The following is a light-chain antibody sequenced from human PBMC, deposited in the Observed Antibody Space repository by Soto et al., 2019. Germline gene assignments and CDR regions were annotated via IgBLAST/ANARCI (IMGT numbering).Light chain of an antibody. J-gene: IGLJ2*01. CDR3: SSYTSAKTLL. CDR1: SSDVGAYNY. Sequence: QAVVTQPASVSGSPGQSIAISCTGTSSDVGAYNYVSWYQQHPGKAPKLMIHDVSNRPSGISDRFSGSKSGNTASLTISGLQAEDEADYYCSSYTSAKTLLFGGGTKLTVL. CDR2: DVS. V-gene: IGLV2-14*03.